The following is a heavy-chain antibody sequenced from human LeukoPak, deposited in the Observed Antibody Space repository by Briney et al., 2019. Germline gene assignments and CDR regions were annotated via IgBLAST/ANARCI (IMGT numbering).Heavy chain of an antibody. CDR1: GFTFSSYW. V-gene: IGHV3-7*01. J-gene: IGHJ4*02. D-gene: IGHD6-6*01. Sequence: GGSLRLPCAASGFTFSSYWMSWVRQAPGKGLEWVANIKQGGSEKHYVGSVKGRFTISRDNAKKSLFLHMNSLRVEDTAVYYCARGSEYTSSTNYYFDYWGQGTLVTVSS. CDR3: ARGSEYTSSTNYYFDY. CDR2: IKQGGSEK.